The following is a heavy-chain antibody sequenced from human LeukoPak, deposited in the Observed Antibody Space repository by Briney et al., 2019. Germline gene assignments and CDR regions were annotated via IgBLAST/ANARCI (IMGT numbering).Heavy chain of an antibody. CDR3: ARDVRWLRFVFDY. Sequence: GGALRLPCAAPGFTFSDYSMKWGPPAPGKGLEWGSYISSSSSTVYYADSVKGRFTISRDNAKNSLYLQMNSLRDEDTAVYYCARDVRWLRFVFDYWGQGIPVTVSS. D-gene: IGHD5-12*01. V-gene: IGHV3-48*02. J-gene: IGHJ4*02. CDR1: GFTFSDYS. CDR2: ISSSSSTV.